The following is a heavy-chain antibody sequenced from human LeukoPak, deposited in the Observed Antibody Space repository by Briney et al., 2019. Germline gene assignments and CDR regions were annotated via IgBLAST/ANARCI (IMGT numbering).Heavy chain of an antibody. Sequence: PGGSLRLSCAASGFTFDDYGMSWVRQAPGKGLEWVSGINWNGGSTGYADSVKGRFTISRDNAKNSLYLQMNSLRAEDAALYYCARDRALFDILTCIDYWGQGTLVTVSS. J-gene: IGHJ4*02. V-gene: IGHV3-20*04. CDR3: ARDRALFDILTCIDY. CDR2: INWNGGST. CDR1: GFTFDDYG. D-gene: IGHD3-9*01.